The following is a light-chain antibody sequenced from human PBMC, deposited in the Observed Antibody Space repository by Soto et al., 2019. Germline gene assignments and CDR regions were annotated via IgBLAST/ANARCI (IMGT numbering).Light chain of an antibody. CDR3: TSYTSSSIAYV. Sequence: QSALTQPASVSGSPGQSITISCTGTSSDVGGYNYVSWYQQHPGKAPKLMIYEVSNRPSGVSNRFSGSKSGNTASLTISGLQAEDEADYYCTSYTSSSIAYVFVTGTKLTVL. J-gene: IGLJ1*01. V-gene: IGLV2-14*01. CDR1: SSDVGGYNY. CDR2: EVS.